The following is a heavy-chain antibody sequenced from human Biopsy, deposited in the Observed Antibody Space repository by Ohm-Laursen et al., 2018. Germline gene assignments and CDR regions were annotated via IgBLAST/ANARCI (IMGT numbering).Heavy chain of an antibody. Sequence: SDTLSLTCIVSGSSINNFYWSWIRQPPGKGLEWIGIIYYSGNTKYNPSLKSRVTISVDTFRNQFSLKLSSVTAADTAVYYCARVRVWADSEGAFDPWGQGTMVTVSS. CDR3: ARVRVWADSEGAFDP. D-gene: IGHD1-26*01. CDR2: IYYSGNT. V-gene: IGHV4-59*07. CDR1: GSSINNFY. J-gene: IGHJ3*01.